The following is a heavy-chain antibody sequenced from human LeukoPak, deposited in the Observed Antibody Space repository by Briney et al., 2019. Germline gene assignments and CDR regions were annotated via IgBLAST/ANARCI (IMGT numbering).Heavy chain of an antibody. Sequence: PSETLSLTCAVYGGSFSGYYWSWIRQPPGKGLEWIGEINHSGSTNYNPSLKSRVTISVDTSKNQFSLKLSSVTAADTAVYYCARDIVGGWYMAFDYWGQGTLVTVSS. CDR1: GGSFSGYY. D-gene: IGHD6-19*01. V-gene: IGHV4-34*01. CDR3: ARDIVGGWYMAFDY. CDR2: INHSGST. J-gene: IGHJ4*02.